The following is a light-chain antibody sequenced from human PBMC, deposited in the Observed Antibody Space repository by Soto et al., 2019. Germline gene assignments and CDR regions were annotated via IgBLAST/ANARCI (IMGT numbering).Light chain of an antibody. Sequence: EIVLTQSPATLSLSPGERATLSCRASHSVGSFLAWYRQKPGQAPRLLIYDSSTRATGIPARFSGSGSRTDFTLTISSLEPEDFAVYYCQQRSDWPRTFGPGTKVDI. CDR3: QQRSDWPRT. V-gene: IGKV3-11*01. J-gene: IGKJ3*01. CDR2: DSS. CDR1: HSVGSF.